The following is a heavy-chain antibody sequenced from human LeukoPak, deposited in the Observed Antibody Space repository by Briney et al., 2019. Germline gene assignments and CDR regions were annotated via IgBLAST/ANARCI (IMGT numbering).Heavy chain of an antibody. V-gene: IGHV1-18*01. CDR1: GGTFSSYA. Sequence: GASVKVSCKASGGTFSSYAISWVRQAPGQGLEWMGWISAYNGNTNYAQKLQGRVTMTTDTSTSTAYMELRSLRSDDTAVYYCARLLLWFGELSEYGWFDPWGQGTLVTVSS. CDR2: ISAYNGNT. J-gene: IGHJ5*02. CDR3: ARLLLWFGELSEYGWFDP. D-gene: IGHD3-10*01.